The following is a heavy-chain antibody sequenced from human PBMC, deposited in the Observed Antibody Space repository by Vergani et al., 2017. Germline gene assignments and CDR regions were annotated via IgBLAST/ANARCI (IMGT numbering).Heavy chain of an antibody. V-gene: IGHV4-59*01. CDR2: IYYSGST. D-gene: IGHD3-22*01. J-gene: IGHJ4*02. CDR3: ARGYVSSGYFSY. CDR1: GGSISSYY. Sequence: QVQLQESGPGLVKPSETLSLTCTVSGGSISSYYWSWIRQPPGKGLEWVGYIYYSGSTNYNPSLKSRVTGSVDTAKNQFSLQLSYVTAADTAVYYCARGYVSSGYFSYWGQGTLVTVSS.